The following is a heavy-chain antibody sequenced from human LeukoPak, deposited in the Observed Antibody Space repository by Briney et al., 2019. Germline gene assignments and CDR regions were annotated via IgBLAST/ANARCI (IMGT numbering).Heavy chain of an antibody. J-gene: IGHJ4*02. CDR2: ISYSGTT. D-gene: IGHD1-14*01. CDR1: GGSISSYY. V-gene: IGHV4-59*01. Sequence: SEPLSLTCTVSGGSISSYYWHWIRQPPGKGLEWIGYISYSGTTNYNPSLKSRVTISVDTSMNQFSLKLNSVTAADTAVYYCARGNNRRSFDYWGQGTLVTVSS. CDR3: ARGNNRRSFDY.